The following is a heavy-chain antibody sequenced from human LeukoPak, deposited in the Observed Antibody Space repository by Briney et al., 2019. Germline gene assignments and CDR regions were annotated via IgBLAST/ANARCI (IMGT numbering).Heavy chain of an antibody. CDR2: INHSGST. CDR1: GGSFSGYY. J-gene: IGHJ4*02. Sequence: SETLSLTCAVYGGSFSGYYWSWIRQPPGKGLEWIGEINHSGSTNYNPSLKSRVTISVDTSKNQFSLKLSSVTAADTAVYYCARALPQFWSGYLLDYWGQGTLVTVSS. CDR3: ARALPQFWSGYLLDY. D-gene: IGHD3-3*01. V-gene: IGHV4-34*01.